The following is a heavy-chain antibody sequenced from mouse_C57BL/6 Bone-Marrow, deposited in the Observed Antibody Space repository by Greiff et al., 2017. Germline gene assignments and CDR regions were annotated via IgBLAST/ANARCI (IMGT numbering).Heavy chain of an antibody. J-gene: IGHJ4*01. CDR3: ARESIYYDYLRGAMDY. CDR2: INPNYGTT. V-gene: IGHV1-39*01. D-gene: IGHD2-4*01. Sequence: EVKLMESGPELVKPGASVKISCKASGYSFTDYNMNWVKQSNGKSLEWIGVINPNYGTTSYNQKFKGKATLTVDQSSSTAYMQLNSLTSEDSAVYYCARESIYYDYLRGAMDYWGQGTSVTVSS. CDR1: GYSFTDYN.